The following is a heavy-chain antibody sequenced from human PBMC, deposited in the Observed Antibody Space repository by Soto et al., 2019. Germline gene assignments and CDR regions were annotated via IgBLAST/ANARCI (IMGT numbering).Heavy chain of an antibody. Sequence: GGSLRLSCAASGFTFSSYGMHWVRQAPGKGLEWVAVISYDGSNKYYADSVKGRLTISRDNSKNTLYLQMNSLRAEDTAVYYCAKESFVAGYFDYWGQGTLVTVSS. J-gene: IGHJ4*02. CDR3: AKESFVAGYFDY. D-gene: IGHD6-19*01. V-gene: IGHV3-30*18. CDR2: ISYDGSNK. CDR1: GFTFSSYG.